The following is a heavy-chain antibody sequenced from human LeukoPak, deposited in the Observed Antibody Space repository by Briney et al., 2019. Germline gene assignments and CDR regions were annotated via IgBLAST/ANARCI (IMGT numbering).Heavy chain of an antibody. Sequence: PGGSLRLSCTASGFTFGDYAMSWFRQAPGKGLEWVGFIRSKAYGGTTEYAASVKGRFTISRDDSKSIAYLQMNSLKTEDTALYYCTRDGRDGYNPYWGQGTLVTVSS. V-gene: IGHV3-49*03. CDR1: GFTFGDYA. CDR3: TRDGRDGYNPY. D-gene: IGHD5-24*01. J-gene: IGHJ4*02. CDR2: IRSKAYGGTT.